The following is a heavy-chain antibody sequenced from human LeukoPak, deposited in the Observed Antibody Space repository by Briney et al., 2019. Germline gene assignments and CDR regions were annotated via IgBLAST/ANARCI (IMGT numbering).Heavy chain of an antibody. Sequence: SSVKVSCKASGGTFSSYALSWVRQAPGPGLEWMGRILPIFGTANYAQKFQGRVTITTDESTSTAYMELSSLRSEDTAVYYCARAREPGSYSSSSDYWGQGTLVTVSS. CDR2: ILPIFGTA. D-gene: IGHD6-6*01. J-gene: IGHJ4*02. CDR3: ARAREPGSYSSSSDY. V-gene: IGHV1-69*05. CDR1: GGTFSSYA.